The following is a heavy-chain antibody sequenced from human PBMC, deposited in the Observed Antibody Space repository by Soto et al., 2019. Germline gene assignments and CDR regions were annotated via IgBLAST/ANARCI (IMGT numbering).Heavy chain of an antibody. CDR1: GFTFDDYA. D-gene: IGHD3-10*01. CDR3: AKDIGFGARPPRYYGMDV. CDR2: ISWNSGSI. V-gene: IGHV3-9*03. Sequence: EVQLVESGGGLVQPGRSLRLSCAASGFTFDDYAMHWVRQAPGKGLEWVAGISWNSGSIGYADSVKGRFTISRDNAKNSLYLQMNSLRAEDMALYYCAKDIGFGARPPRYYGMDVWGQGPTVTVSS. J-gene: IGHJ6*02.